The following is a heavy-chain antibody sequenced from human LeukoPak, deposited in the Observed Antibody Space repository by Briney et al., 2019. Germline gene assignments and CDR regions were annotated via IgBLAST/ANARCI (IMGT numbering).Heavy chain of an antibody. CDR1: GYTFTNYW. Sequence: KPGESLKISCKGSGYTFTNYWIGWVRLAPGKGLEWISYISRTGNSIYYADSVKGRFTISRDSAKNSLYLQMNSLRAEDTAVYYCARGPYSSNWYVDYWGQGTLVTVAS. CDR3: ARGPYSSNWYVDY. J-gene: IGHJ4*02. V-gene: IGHV3-11*04. D-gene: IGHD6-13*01. CDR2: ISRTGNSI.